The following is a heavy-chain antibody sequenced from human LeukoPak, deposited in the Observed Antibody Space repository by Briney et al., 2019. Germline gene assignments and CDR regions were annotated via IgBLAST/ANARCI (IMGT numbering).Heavy chain of an antibody. CDR1: GGSISSSSYY. Sequence: SETLSLTCTVSGGSISSSSYYWGWIRQPPGKGLEWIGSIYYSGSTYYNPSLKSRVTISVDTSKNQFSLKLSSVTAADTAVYYCARVTYYDFWSGYSSNFDYWGQGTLVTVST. J-gene: IGHJ4*02. CDR3: ARVTYYDFWSGYSSNFDY. CDR2: IYYSGST. V-gene: IGHV4-39*01. D-gene: IGHD3-3*01.